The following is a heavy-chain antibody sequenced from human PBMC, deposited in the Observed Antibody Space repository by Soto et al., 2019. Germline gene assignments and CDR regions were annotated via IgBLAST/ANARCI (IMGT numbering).Heavy chain of an antibody. CDR3: ARDPGRSTTMFRVYGMDV. D-gene: IGHD3-10*01. CDR1: GFTFSSYA. J-gene: IGHJ6*02. Sequence: ESGGGVVQPGRSLRLSCAASGFTFSSYAMHWVRQAPGTGLEWVAVIWFDGSDKYYADSVKGRFTISRDNSKNTLYLQMNSLRAEDTAVYYCARDPGRSTTMFRVYGMDVWGQGTTVTVSS. CDR2: IWFDGSDK. V-gene: IGHV3-33*01.